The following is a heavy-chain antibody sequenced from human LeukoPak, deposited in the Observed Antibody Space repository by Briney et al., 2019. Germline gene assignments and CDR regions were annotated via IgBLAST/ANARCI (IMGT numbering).Heavy chain of an antibody. CDR3: AKDSGVDSSGWYERGIDY. CDR1: GFTFSSYG. Sequence: GGGLVQPGGSLRLSCAASGFTFSSYGMHWVRQAPGKGLEWVAFIRYDGSNKYYADSVKGRFTISRDNSKNTLYLQMNSLRAEDTAVYYCAKDSGVDSSGWYERGIDYWGQGTLVTVSS. V-gene: IGHV3-30*02. D-gene: IGHD6-19*01. CDR2: IRYDGSNK. J-gene: IGHJ4*02.